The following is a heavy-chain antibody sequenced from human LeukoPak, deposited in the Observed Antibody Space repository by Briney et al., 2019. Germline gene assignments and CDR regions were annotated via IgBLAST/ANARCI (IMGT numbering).Heavy chain of an antibody. V-gene: IGHV4-34*01. Sequence: ASETLSLTCAVYGGSFSGYYWSWIRQPPGKGLEWIGEINHSGSTNYNPPLKSRVTRSVDTYKNQFSLKLSSVTAADTAVYYCARLIGVRGVIATYYYYYMDVWGKGTTVTISS. D-gene: IGHD3-10*01. CDR1: GGSFSGYY. CDR2: INHSGST. CDR3: ARLIGVRGVIATYYYYYMDV. J-gene: IGHJ6*03.